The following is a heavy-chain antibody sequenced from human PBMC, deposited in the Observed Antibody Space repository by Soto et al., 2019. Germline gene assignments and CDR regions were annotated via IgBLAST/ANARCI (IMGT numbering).Heavy chain of an antibody. V-gene: IGHV3-23*01. CDR1: GFRFRTRA. CDR3: TTHEEGAPWAGGFDS. J-gene: IGHJ5*01. D-gene: IGHD1-26*01. Sequence: GSLRLSCAASGFRFRTRAMSWVRQAPGKGLEWVASIRPGGDSTYYADSVKGRFAVSRDNSNVTLYLQMDSLRVEDTAIYYCTTHEEGAPWAGGFDSWGQGTLVTVSS. CDR2: IRPGGDST.